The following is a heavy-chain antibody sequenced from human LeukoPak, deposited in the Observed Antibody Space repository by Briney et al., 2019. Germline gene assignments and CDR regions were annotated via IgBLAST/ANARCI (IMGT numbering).Heavy chain of an antibody. D-gene: IGHD3-9*01. J-gene: IGHJ4*02. V-gene: IGHV4-59*01. CDR1: GGSISTYA. Sequence: SETLSLTCTVSGGSISTYAWSWIRQPPGKGLEWIGYIYYSGNTNYNPSLKSRVTISVDTSKNQFSLKLISVTAADTAVYYCARVRLVGYDILTGYYSFDYWGQGTLVTVSS. CDR3: ARVRLVGYDILTGYYSFDY. CDR2: IYYSGNT.